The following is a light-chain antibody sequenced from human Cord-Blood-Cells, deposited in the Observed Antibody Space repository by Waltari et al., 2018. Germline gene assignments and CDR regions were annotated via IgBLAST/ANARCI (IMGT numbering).Light chain of an antibody. CDR3: CSYAGSSNWV. J-gene: IGLJ3*02. V-gene: IGLV2-23*01. CDR2: EGS. CDR1: RSDVGSYNL. Sequence: QSALTQPASASGSPGQSITISCTGSRSDVGSYNLFSWYQQHPGKAPKLMLYEGSKRPSEVSSRFSGSKSGNTASLTISGLQAEDEADDYCCSYAGSSNWVFGGGTKLTVL.